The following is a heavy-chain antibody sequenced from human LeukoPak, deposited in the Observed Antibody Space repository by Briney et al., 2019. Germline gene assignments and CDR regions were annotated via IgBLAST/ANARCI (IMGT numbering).Heavy chain of an antibody. CDR2: IYYSGTT. CDR3: TREGPPVHYTGYYDY. J-gene: IGHJ4*02. D-gene: IGHD3-9*01. CDR1: GGSISGYY. Sequence: SETLSLTCTVSGGSISGYYWSWIRQPPGKGLEWIGYIYYSGTTNYNPSLKSRVTVSVDTSKDQVSLKLTSVTAADSAVYYCTREGPPVHYTGYYDYWGQGTLVTVSS. V-gene: IGHV4-59*01.